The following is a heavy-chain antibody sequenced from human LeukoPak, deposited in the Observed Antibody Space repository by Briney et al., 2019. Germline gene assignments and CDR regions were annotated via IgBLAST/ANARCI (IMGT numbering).Heavy chain of an antibody. V-gene: IGHV2-5*02. Sequence: SGPTLVKPTPTLTLTCTFSGFSLTTSGVGVGWIRQPPGKALEWLALIYWDDDKRYSPSLKSRVTITKDTSKNQVVLTMTNMDPVDTATYYCSRTRRGQIGWTNDYWGQGTLVTVSS. CDR1: GFSLTTSGVG. D-gene: IGHD6-19*01. CDR3: SRTRRGQIGWTNDY. CDR2: IYWDDDK. J-gene: IGHJ4*02.